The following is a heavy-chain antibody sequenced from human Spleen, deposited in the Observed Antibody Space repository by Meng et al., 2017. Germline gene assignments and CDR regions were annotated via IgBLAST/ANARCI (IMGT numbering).Heavy chain of an antibody. V-gene: IGHV1-2*06. D-gene: IGHD6-25*01. Sequence: QGPLVRSGAEVQAPGASVKVSCKPSGYNFPDYYIHWVRRAPGQGLEWMGRINPKSGDTHYAQKFQARVTMTGDTSISTAYMELSGLRSDDTAMYYCARDEDISAAGKLFGDYWGQGTLVTVSS. CDR1: GYNFPDYY. J-gene: IGHJ4*02. CDR3: ARDEDISAAGKLFGDY. CDR2: INPKSGDT.